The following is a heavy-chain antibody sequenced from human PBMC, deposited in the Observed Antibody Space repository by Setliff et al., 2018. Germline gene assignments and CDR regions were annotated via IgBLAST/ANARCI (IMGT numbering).Heavy chain of an antibody. CDR1: GGTFSSYA. Sequence: GASVKVSCKASGGTFSSYAISWVRQAPGQGLEWMGRIIPIFGTANYAQKFQGRVAITADKSTSTAYMELRSLRSDDTAVYYCARDRSGSYSYLVDYWGQGTQVTVSS. D-gene: IGHD1-26*01. CDR2: IIPIFGTA. J-gene: IGHJ4*02. V-gene: IGHV1-69*06. CDR3: ARDRSGSYSYLVDY.